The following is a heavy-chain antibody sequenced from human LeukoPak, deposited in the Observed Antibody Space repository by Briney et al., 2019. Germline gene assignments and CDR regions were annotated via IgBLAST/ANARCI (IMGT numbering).Heavy chain of an antibody. J-gene: IGHJ4*02. CDR1: GFTFSAYS. V-gene: IGHV3-30*02. D-gene: IGHD5-12*01. CDR2: IPYDGSDK. CDR3: ARGPSGYHNT. Sequence: GGSLRLSCAASGFTFSAYSMNWVRQAPGKGLEWVAFIPYDGSDKFYADSVKGRFTISRDNSKSTLYLQMNSLRAEDTAVYYCARGPSGYHNTGGQGTLVTVSS.